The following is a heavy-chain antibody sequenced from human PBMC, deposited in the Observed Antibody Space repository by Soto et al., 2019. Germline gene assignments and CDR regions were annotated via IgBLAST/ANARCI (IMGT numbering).Heavy chain of an antibody. CDR3: AQVPRYTVTPPDDY. D-gene: IGHD4-17*01. CDR1: GFIFGSFG. V-gene: IGHV3-30*18. CDR2: ISYDGTNK. J-gene: IGHJ4*02. Sequence: PGGSLRLSCVASGFIFGSFGMHWVRQAPGKGLEWVAVISYDGTNKYYSDSVKGRFTISRDNSKNTLFLQMNSLRAEDTAVYYCAQVPRYTVTPPDDYWGQGTLVTAPQ.